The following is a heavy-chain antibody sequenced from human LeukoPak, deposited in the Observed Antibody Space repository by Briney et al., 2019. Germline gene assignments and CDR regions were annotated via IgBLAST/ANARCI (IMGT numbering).Heavy chain of an antibody. CDR1: GFTFSTYE. V-gene: IGHV3-48*03. Sequence: GGSLRLSCAASGFTFSTYEMNWVRQAPGKGLEWVSYISSSGNTTFYADSVKGRFTISRDNAKNSLYLQMNSLRAEDTAVYYCARVSERGLPPDYWGQGTLVTVSS. CDR3: ARVSERGLPPDY. J-gene: IGHJ4*02. D-gene: IGHD2-15*01. CDR2: ISSSGNTT.